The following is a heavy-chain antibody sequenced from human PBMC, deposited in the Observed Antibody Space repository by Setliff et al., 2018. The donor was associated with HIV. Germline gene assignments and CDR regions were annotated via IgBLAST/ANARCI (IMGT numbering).Heavy chain of an antibody. CDR1: GYTFTSYG. D-gene: IGHD3-22*01. CDR2: ISAYDGNT. Sequence: WASVKVSCKASGYTFTSYGISWVRQAPGQGLEWMGWISAYDGNTNYAQKLQGRVTMTTDTSTSTAYMELRSLRSDDTAVYYCARVNLSAERYFQHWGQGTLVTVSS. V-gene: IGHV1-18*01. CDR3: ARVNLSAERYFQH. J-gene: IGHJ1*01.